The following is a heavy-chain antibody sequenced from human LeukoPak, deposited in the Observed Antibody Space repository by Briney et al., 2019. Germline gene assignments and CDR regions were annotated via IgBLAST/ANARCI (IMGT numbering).Heavy chain of an antibody. V-gene: IGHV3-23*01. CDR2: ISGSGGST. J-gene: IGHJ3*02. D-gene: IGHD3-16*02. CDR1: GFTFSSYA. CDR3: ASTYYDYIWGSYRSPDDAFDI. Sequence: PGGSLRLSCAASGFTFSSYAMSWVRQAPGKGLEWVSAISGSGGSTYYADSVKGRFTISRDNSKNTLYLQMNSLRAEDTAVYHCASTYYDYIWGSYRSPDDAFDIWGQGTMVTVSS.